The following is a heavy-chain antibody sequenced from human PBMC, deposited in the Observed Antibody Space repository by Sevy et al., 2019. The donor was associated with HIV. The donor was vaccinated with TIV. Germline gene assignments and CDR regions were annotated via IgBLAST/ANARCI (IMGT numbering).Heavy chain of an antibody. V-gene: IGHV1-8*01. CDR2: MNPNSGNT. Sequence: ASVKVSCKASGYTFTSYDINWVRQATGQGLEWMGWMNPNSGNTGYAQKFQGRVTMTRNTSISTAYMELSSLRSEDTAVYYCARFSYSSSWYPYDAFDIWGQGTMVTVSS. CDR3: ARFSYSSSWYPYDAFDI. J-gene: IGHJ3*02. CDR1: GYTFTSYD. D-gene: IGHD6-13*01.